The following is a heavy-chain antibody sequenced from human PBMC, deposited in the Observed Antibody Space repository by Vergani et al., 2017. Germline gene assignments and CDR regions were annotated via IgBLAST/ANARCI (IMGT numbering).Heavy chain of an antibody. V-gene: IGHV4-30-4*08. J-gene: IGHJ4*02. CDR1: GGSVDVDEFS. CDR3: ARSPDTGDSIDS. D-gene: IGHD1-14*01. Sequence: QVQLQESGPRLVKPSQTLSLTCTVSGGSVDVDEFSWSWIRQSPGKGLEWIGNLYFSGSTNYNPSLKSRVSMTVDTSKNQFFLKLTSVTAADTAVYFCARSPDTGDSIDSWGQGTLVTVSS. CDR2: LYFSGST.